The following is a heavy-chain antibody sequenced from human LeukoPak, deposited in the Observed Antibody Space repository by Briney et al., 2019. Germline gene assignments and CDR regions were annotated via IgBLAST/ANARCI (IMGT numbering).Heavy chain of an antibody. V-gene: IGHV1-2*02. D-gene: IGHD3-9*01. J-gene: IGHJ4*02. Sequence: ASVKVSCKASGYTFTGYYMHWVRQAPGQGLEWMGWINPNSGGTNYAQKFQGRVTMTRDTSISTAYMELSRLRSEDTAVYYCARSRPLRYFDWLFPFDYWGQGTLVTVSS. CDR1: GYTFTGYY. CDR3: ARSRPLRYFDWLFPFDY. CDR2: INPNSGGT.